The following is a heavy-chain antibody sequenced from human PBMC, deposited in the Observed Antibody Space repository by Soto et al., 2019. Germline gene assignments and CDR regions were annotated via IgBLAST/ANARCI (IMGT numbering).Heavy chain of an antibody. J-gene: IGHJ4*02. V-gene: IGHV4-34*01. CDR1: GGSFSGYY. Sequence: SETLSLTCAVYGGSFSGYYWSWIRQPPGKGLEWIGEINHSGSTNYNPSLKSRVTISVDTSKNQFSLKLSSVTAADTAVYYCARWGTAMVRTLDYWGQGTLVTVSS. D-gene: IGHD5-18*01. CDR3: ARWGTAMVRTLDY. CDR2: INHSGST.